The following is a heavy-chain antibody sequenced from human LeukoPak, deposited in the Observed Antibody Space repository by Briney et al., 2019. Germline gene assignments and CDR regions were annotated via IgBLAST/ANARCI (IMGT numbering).Heavy chain of an antibody. CDR2: IYYSGST. Sequence: SETLSLTCAVYGGSFSSYYWSWIRQPPGKGLEWIGYIYYSGSTNYNPSLKSRVAISVDTSKNQFSLKLSSVTAADTAVYYCARDLEGDYYGMDVWGQGTTVTVSS. D-gene: IGHD3-16*01. CDR3: ARDLEGDYYGMDV. J-gene: IGHJ6*02. CDR1: GGSFSSYY. V-gene: IGHV4-59*01.